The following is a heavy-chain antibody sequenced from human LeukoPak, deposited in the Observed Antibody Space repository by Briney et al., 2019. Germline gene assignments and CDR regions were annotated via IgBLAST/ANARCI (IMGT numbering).Heavy chain of an antibody. CDR3: ARPPGRDGYNRFDY. CDR1: GYTFTDYF. J-gene: IGHJ4*02. Sequence: ASVKVSCKASGYTFTDYFIHWVRQAPGQALEWMGWINPDSGGTNYAQKFQGRITMTRDTSISIAYMELYRRTSDDTAMYYCARPPGRDGYNRFDYWGQGTLVTVSS. V-gene: IGHV1-2*02. D-gene: IGHD5-24*01. CDR2: INPDSGGT.